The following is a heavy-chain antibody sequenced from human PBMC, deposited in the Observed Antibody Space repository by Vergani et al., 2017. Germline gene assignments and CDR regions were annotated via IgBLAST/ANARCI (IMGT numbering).Heavy chain of an antibody. J-gene: IGHJ1*01. CDR2: IYYTGTT. D-gene: IGHD2-21*02. CDR1: GVSIGSNSYY. CDR3: TRHGRSDWAGYFRH. Sequence: QLQLQESGPGLVKPSETLSLTCTVSGVSIGSNSYYWGWIRQPPGKGLEWIGTIYYTGTTYYNEAHKSRLTISVDTSKNQFSLNLTSVTAADTAVYYCTRHGRSDWAGYFRHLGQGTLGTASS. V-gene: IGHV4-39*01.